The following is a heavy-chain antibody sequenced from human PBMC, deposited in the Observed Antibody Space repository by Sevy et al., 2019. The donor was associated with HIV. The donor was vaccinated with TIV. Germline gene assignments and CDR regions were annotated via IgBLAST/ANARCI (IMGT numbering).Heavy chain of an antibody. CDR2: IKDDGSET. CDR1: GPMFSRYW. V-gene: IGHV3-7*01. Sequence: GGSLRLSCAASGPMFSRYWMSWVRQAPGKGLEWVANIKDDGSETYYVDSVKGRFTISRDNTQNSLYLQMNSLRVEDTAVYYCARESIAVAGIGYYFHYWGQGTLVTVSS. CDR3: ARESIAVAGIGYYFHY. D-gene: IGHD6-19*01. J-gene: IGHJ4*02.